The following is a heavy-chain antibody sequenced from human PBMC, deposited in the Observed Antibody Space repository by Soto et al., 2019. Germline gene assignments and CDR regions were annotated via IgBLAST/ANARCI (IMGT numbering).Heavy chain of an antibody. D-gene: IGHD3-10*01. CDR1: GYTFTSYA. CDR2: INAGNGNT. Sequence: EASVKVSCKASGYTFTSYAMHWVRQAPGQRLEWMGWINAGNGNTKYSQKFQGRVTITRDTSASTAYMELSGLRSEDTAVYYCAYGSGSPNYYYYYGMDVWGQGTTVTVSS. CDR3: AYGSGSPNYYYYYGMDV. V-gene: IGHV1-3*01. J-gene: IGHJ6*02.